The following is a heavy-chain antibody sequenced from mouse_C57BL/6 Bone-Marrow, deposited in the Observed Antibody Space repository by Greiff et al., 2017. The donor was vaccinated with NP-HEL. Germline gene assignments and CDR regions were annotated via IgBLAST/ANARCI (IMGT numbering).Heavy chain of an antibody. CDR3: ARGRITTVVASFDY. CDR1: GYTFTDYY. V-gene: IGHV1-19*01. CDR2: INPYNGGT. D-gene: IGHD1-1*01. Sequence: VQLQQSGPVLVKPGASVKMSCKASGYTFTDYYMNWVKQSHGKSLEWIGVINPYNGGTSYNQKFKGKATLTVDKSSSTAYMELNSLTSEDSAVYYCARGRITTVVASFDYWGQGTTLTVSS. J-gene: IGHJ2*01.